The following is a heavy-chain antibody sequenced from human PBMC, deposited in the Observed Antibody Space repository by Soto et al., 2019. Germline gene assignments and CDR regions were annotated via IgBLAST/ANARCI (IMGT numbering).Heavy chain of an antibody. V-gene: IGHV1-69*13. CDR3: ARTPGYCTNGVCYRDYFDY. J-gene: IGHJ4*02. CDR1: GGTFSSYA. D-gene: IGHD2-8*01. CDR2: IIPIFGTA. Sequence: SVKVSCKASGGTFSSYAISWVRQAPGQGREWMGGIIPIFGTANYAQKFQGRVTITADESTSTAYMELSSLRSEDTAVYYCARTPGYCTNGVCYRDYFDYWGQGTLVTVSS.